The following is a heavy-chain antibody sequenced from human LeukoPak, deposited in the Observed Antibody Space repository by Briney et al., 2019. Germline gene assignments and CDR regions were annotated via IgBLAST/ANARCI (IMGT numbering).Heavy chain of an antibody. CDR2: IIPIFGTA. Sequence: SVKVSCKASGGTFISYAISWVRQAPGQGLEWMGGIIPIFGTANYAQKFQGRVTITADESTSTAYMELSSLRSEDTAVYYCARDRSYYGSGSYLVGYWGQGTLVTVSS. CDR1: GGTFISYA. CDR3: ARDRSYYGSGSYLVGY. J-gene: IGHJ4*02. V-gene: IGHV1-69*13. D-gene: IGHD3-10*01.